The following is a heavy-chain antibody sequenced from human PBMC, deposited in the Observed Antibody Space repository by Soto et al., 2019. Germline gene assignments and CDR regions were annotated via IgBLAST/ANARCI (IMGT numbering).Heavy chain of an antibody. CDR3: ARLGYCNSCPRGGGFDY. CDR2: IHSSGNI. V-gene: IGHV4-31*03. D-gene: IGHD2-2*03. CDR1: GGSISSGGHF. Sequence: QVQLQESGPGLVEPSQTLSLTCIVSGGSISSGGHFWTWIRQLPGKGLEWIGYIHSSGNIYYDPSLQSRVTMSADTSENQFSLNLRSVTAADTAVYFCARLGYCNSCPRGGGFDYWGQGVLVTVSS. J-gene: IGHJ4*02.